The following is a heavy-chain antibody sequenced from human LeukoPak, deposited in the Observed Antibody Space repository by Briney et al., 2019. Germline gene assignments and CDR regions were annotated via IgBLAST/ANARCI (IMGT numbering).Heavy chain of an antibody. V-gene: IGHV1-2*02. CDR1: GYTFTSYG. CDR3: ARARSWFGGIDAFDI. D-gene: IGHD3-10*01. J-gene: IGHJ3*02. Sequence: ASVKVSCKASGYTFTSYGISWVRQAPGQGLEWMGWINPNSGGTNYAQKFQGRVTMTRDTSISTAYMELSRLRSNDTAVYYCARARSWFGGIDAFDIWGQGTIVTVSS. CDR2: INPNSGGT.